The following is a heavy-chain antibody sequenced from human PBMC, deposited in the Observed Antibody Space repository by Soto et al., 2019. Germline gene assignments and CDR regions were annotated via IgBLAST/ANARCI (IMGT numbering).Heavy chain of an antibody. CDR3: ARSLWFGESHNWFDS. V-gene: IGHV4-39*01. Sequence: SETLSLTCTVSGGSIIGHNYYWGWIRQPPGKGLEWIATIYYSGNTYYSPSLKSRLTVSVDASKYRFSLRLTSVTASDTAVYYCARSLWFGESHNWFDSWGPGTLVTVLL. J-gene: IGHJ5*01. D-gene: IGHD3-10*01. CDR1: GGSIIGHNYY. CDR2: IYYSGNT.